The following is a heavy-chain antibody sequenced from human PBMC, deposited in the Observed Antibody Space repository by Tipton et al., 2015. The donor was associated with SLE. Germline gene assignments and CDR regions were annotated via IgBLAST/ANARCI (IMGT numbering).Heavy chain of an antibody. CDR3: AREGPVRTGIGTGKTHYYYGMDV. V-gene: IGHV3-7*01. CDR1: GFTFSNYW. D-gene: IGHD3-10*02. J-gene: IGHJ6*02. Sequence: SLRLSCVASGFTFSNYWMSWVRQAPGKGLEWVASIKQDGSEKYYVDSMTGRFTISKDNAKNSLYLRMDSLRAEDTAVYYCAREGPVRTGIGTGKTHYYYGMDVWGQETTVTVS. CDR2: IKQDGSEK.